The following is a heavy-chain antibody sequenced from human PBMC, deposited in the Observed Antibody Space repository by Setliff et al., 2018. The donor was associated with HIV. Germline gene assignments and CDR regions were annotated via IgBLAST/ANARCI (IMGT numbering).Heavy chain of an antibody. D-gene: IGHD3-9*01. J-gene: IGHJ4*02. V-gene: IGHV1-8*01. Sequence: ASVKVSCKASGYNFTSHDINWVRQAPGQGLEWMGWMNPKSGNTGYARKFQGRVTMTMDASITTVYMELSRLTSDDTAVYYCVRQDILTSYYMFDYWGQGTLVTVSS. CDR2: MNPKSGNT. CDR1: GYNFTSHD. CDR3: VRQDILTSYYMFDY.